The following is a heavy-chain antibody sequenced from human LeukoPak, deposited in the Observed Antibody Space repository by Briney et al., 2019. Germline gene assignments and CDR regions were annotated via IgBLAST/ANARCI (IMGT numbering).Heavy chain of an antibody. V-gene: IGHV4-59*01. CDR2: IYYSGST. CDR1: GGSISSYY. CDR3: ARVVAAAAD. J-gene: IGHJ4*02. Sequence: KASETLSLTCTVSGGSISSYYWSWIRQPPGKGLEWIGYIYYSGSTNYNPSLKSRVTISVDTSKNQFSLKLSSVTAADTAVYYCARVVAAAADWGQGTLVTVSS. D-gene: IGHD6-13*01.